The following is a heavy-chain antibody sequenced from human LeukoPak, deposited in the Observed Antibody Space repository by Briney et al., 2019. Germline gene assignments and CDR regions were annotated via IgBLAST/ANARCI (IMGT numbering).Heavy chain of an antibody. CDR2: IYPGDSDT. Sequence: GESLKISCKGSGYSFTSYWIGWVRQMPGKGLEWMGIIYPGDSDTRYSPSFQGQVTISADKSISTAYPQWSSLKASDTAMYYCALAPGGYCSGGSCPEGYYYYYMDVWGKGTTVTVSS. D-gene: IGHD2-15*01. CDR1: GYSFTSYW. J-gene: IGHJ6*03. CDR3: ALAPGGYCSGGSCPEGYYYYYMDV. V-gene: IGHV5-51*01.